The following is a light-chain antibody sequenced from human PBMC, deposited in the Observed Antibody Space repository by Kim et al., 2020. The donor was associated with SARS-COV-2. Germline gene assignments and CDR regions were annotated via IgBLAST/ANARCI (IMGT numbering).Light chain of an antibody. CDR1: SSNIGADYD. V-gene: IGLV1-40*01. Sequence: QRGTISCTGSSSNIGADYDVHWYRQLPGTAPKLLIYGNDKRPSGVPDRLSGSKSGTSASLAITGLQAEDEADYYCQSYDSSLSASVFGGGTQLTVL. CDR3: QSYDSSLSASV. J-gene: IGLJ3*02. CDR2: GND.